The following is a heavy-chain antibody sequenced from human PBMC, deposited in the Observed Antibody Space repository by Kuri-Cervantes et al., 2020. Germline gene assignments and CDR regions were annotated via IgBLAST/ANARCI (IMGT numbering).Heavy chain of an antibody. CDR1: EFTFSNYW. D-gene: IGHD7-27*01. J-gene: IGHJ6*04. CDR3: AREGAGWGRGMDV. Sequence: GESLKISCAASEFTFSNYWMGWVRQAPGKGLEWVANIKQDGSEKYYVDSMKGRVTISRDNAKNSLYLEMNSLRAEDTAVYYCAREGAGWGRGMDVWGKGTTVTVSS. V-gene: IGHV3-7*01. CDR2: IKQDGSEK.